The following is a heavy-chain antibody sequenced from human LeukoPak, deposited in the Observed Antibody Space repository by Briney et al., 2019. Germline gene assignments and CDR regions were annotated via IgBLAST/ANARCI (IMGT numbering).Heavy chain of an antibody. J-gene: IGHJ3*02. D-gene: IGHD3-3*01. CDR2: IYYSGST. Sequence: PSETLSLTCTVSGGSISSYYWSWIRQPPGKGLEWIGYIYYSGSTNYNPSLKSRVTISVDTSKNQFSLKLSSVTAADTAVYYCARAGPDITIFGVVIPAAFDIWGQGTMVTVSS. CDR1: GGSISSYY. CDR3: ARAGPDITIFGVVIPAAFDI. V-gene: IGHV4-59*01.